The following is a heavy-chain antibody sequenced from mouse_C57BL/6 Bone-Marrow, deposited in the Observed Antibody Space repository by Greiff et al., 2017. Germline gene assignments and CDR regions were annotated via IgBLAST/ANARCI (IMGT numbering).Heavy chain of an antibody. CDR2: IDPSDSYT. V-gene: IGHV1-69*01. D-gene: IGHD1-1*01. CDR3: ARDYYGSNYWYFDV. J-gene: IGHJ1*03. Sequence: VQLQQPGAELVMPGASVKLSCKASGYTFTSYWMPWVKQRPGQGLEWIGEIDPSDSYTNYNQKFKGKSTLTVDKSSSTAYMQLSSLTSEDSAGYYSARDYYGSNYWYFDVWGTGTTVTVSS. CDR1: GYTFTSYW.